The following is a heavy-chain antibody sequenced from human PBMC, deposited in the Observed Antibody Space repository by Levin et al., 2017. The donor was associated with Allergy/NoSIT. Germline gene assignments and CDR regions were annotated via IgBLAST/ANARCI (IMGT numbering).Heavy chain of an antibody. D-gene: IGHD4-11*01. CDR1: GFTFSNFN. CDR2: ISSRSSTI. V-gene: IGHV3-48*02. Sequence: TGGSLRLSCAASGFTFSNFNMNWVRQAPGKGLEWVSYISSRSSTIYYADSLKGRFTVSRDNAKKSLYLQMNSLRDEDTAVYYCARDLDYSNYGGLDYWGQGTLVTVSS. CDR3: ARDLDYSNYGGLDY. J-gene: IGHJ4*02.